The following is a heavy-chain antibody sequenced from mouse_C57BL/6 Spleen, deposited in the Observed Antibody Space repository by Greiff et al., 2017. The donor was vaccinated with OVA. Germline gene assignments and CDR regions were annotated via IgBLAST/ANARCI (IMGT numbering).Heavy chain of an antibody. Sequence: VQLQQSGPELVKPGASVKISCKASGYAFSSSWMNWVKQRPGKGLEWIGRIYPGDGDTNYNGKFKGKATLTADKSSSTAYMQLSSLTSEDSAVYFCAVGGLRQGIDYWGQGTTLTVSS. J-gene: IGHJ2*01. CDR3: AVGGLRQGIDY. CDR2: IYPGDGDT. CDR1: GYAFSSSW. V-gene: IGHV1-82*01. D-gene: IGHD2-4*01.